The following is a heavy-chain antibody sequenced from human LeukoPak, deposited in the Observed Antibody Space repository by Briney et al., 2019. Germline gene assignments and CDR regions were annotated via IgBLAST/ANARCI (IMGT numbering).Heavy chain of an antibody. Sequence: GASVKVSCQASGYTFTSHGISWVRQAPGQGLEWMGWISAYNGNTNYAQKLQGRVTMTTDTSTSTAYMELRSLRSGDTAVYYCARNLRNYYDSSGPGDYWGQGTLVTVSS. CDR1: GYTFTSHG. J-gene: IGHJ4*02. CDR3: ARNLRNYYDSSGPGDY. V-gene: IGHV1-18*01. D-gene: IGHD3-22*01. CDR2: ISAYNGNT.